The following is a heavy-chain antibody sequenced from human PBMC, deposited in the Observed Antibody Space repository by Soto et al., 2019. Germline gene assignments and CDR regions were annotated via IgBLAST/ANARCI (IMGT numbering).Heavy chain of an antibody. CDR1: GFTFSSYS. CDR3: ARDWKGATAYFDY. J-gene: IGHJ4*02. D-gene: IGHD5-12*01. CDR2: ISSSSSTI. V-gene: IGHV3-48*01. Sequence: GGSLRLSCAASGFTFSSYSMNWVRQAPGKGLEWVSYISSSSSTIYYADSVKGRFTISRDNAKNSLYLQMNSLRAEDTAVYYCARDWKGATAYFDYWGQGTLVTVSS.